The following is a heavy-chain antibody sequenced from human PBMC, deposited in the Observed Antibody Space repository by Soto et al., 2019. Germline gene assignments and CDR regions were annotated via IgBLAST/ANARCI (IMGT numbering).Heavy chain of an antibody. CDR1: GGSFSGYY. J-gene: IGHJ6*02. CDR3: VRHERLISNYEVWPRYSFSGMRV. V-gene: IGHV4-34*01. D-gene: IGHD1-7*01. CDR2: INHSGST. Sequence: SETPSLTCAVYGGSFSGYYWSWIRQPPGKGLEWVGEINHSGSTNYNPSLKSRVTISVDTSKNQFSLKLSSVTAADTAVYYCVRHERLISNYEVWPRYSFSGMRVLDQAT.